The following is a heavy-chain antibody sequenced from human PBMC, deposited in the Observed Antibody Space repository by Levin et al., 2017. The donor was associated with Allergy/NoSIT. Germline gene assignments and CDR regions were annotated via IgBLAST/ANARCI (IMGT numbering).Heavy chain of an antibody. D-gene: IGHD3-22*01. Sequence: RGESLKISCAASGFTFNRFVINWVRQAPGKGLEWLSSISGSGSHIYYADSVRGRFTVSRDNTQNSLYLKMHSLRAEDTAVYYCARGLGYFDSSGYYWDSWGQGTLVTVSS. CDR2: ISGSGSHI. V-gene: IGHV3-21*06. CDR3: ARGLGYFDSSGYYWDS. CDR1: GFTFNRFV. J-gene: IGHJ4*02.